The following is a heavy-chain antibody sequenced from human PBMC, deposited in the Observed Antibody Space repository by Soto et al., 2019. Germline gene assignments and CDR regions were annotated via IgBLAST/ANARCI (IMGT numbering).Heavy chain of an antibody. CDR2: INAGNGNT. J-gene: IGHJ1*01. CDR1: GYTFTSYA. Sequence: ASVKVSCKASGYTFTSYAMHWVRQAPGQRLEWMGWINAGNGNTKYSQKFQGRVTITRDTSASTAYMELSSLRSEDTAVYYCARYSYDYGSGSYYNRAEYFQHWGQGTLVTVSS. V-gene: IGHV1-3*01. D-gene: IGHD3-10*01. CDR3: ARYSYDYGSGSYYNRAEYFQH.